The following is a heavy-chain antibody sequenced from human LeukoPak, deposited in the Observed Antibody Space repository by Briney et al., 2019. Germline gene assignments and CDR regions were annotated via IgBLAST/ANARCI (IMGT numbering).Heavy chain of an antibody. Sequence: PGGSLRLSCEASGFTFADYAMNWVRQAPGKGLEWVGFIRSRTYGGAADYAPSVQGRFTISRDDSKSIAYLQMNSLEIEDTAVYYCTRVATAIIGTDPVDYWGQGTLVTVSS. CDR2: IRSRTYGGAA. CDR1: GFTFADYA. J-gene: IGHJ4*02. D-gene: IGHD2-21*02. V-gene: IGHV3-49*04. CDR3: TRVATAIIGTDPVDY.